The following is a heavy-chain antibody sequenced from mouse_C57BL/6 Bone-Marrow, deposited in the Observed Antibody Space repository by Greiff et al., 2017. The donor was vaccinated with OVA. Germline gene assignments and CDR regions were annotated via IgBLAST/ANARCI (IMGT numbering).Heavy chain of an antibody. CDR3: TKETSSGGPYFDY. J-gene: IGHJ2*01. V-gene: IGHV1-81*01. CDR1: GYTFTSYG. Sequence: VQLQQSGAELARPGASVKLSCTASGYTFTSYGISWVQQRTGQGLEWIGEIYPRSGNTYYHEKFKGKVTLSADKSSSTAYLELRSLTSEDSAVDICTKETSSGGPYFDYWGQGTTLTVSS. CDR2: IYPRSGNT. D-gene: IGHD6-1*01.